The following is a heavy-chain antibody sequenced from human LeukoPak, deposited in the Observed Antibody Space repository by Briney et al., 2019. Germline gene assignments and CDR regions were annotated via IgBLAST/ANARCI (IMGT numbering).Heavy chain of an antibody. CDR2: IRYDGSNK. Sequence: QPGGYLRLSCAASGFTFSGYGMHWVRQAPGKGLEGVAFIRYDGSNKYYADSVKGRFTISRDNSKNTLYLQMNSLRAEDTAVYYCAKCSLTLLHYFDYWGQGTLVTVSS. D-gene: IGHD3-10*02. CDR1: GFTFSGYG. V-gene: IGHV3-30*02. CDR3: AKCSLTLLHYFDY. J-gene: IGHJ4*02.